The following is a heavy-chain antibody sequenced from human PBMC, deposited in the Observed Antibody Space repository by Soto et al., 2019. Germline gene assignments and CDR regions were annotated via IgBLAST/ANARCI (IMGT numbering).Heavy chain of an antibody. CDR3: ARDFKSAIFYYYYMDV. V-gene: IGHV3-7*01. D-gene: IGHD3-3*01. CDR2: IKQDGSEK. CDR1: GFTFSSYW. J-gene: IGHJ6*03. Sequence: PGGSLRLSCAASGFTFSSYWMSWVRQAPGKGLEWVANIKQDGSEKYYVDSVKGRFTISRDNAKNSLYLQMNSLRAEDTAVYYCARDFKSAIFYYYYMDVWGKGTTVTVS.